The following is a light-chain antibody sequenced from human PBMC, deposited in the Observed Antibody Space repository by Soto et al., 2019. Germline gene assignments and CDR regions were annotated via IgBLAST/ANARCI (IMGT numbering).Light chain of an antibody. J-gene: IGLJ1*01. CDR2: DNN. Sequence: SVLTQPPSVSGAPGQRVTISCTGSSSNFGAGYAVHWYHQLPGTAPKLLIYDNNNRPSGVPDRFSGSKSGTSASLAITGLQAEDEADYYCNSYVAGSNVLGTGTKVTV. V-gene: IGLV1-40*01. CDR1: SSNFGAGYA. CDR3: NSYVAGSNV.